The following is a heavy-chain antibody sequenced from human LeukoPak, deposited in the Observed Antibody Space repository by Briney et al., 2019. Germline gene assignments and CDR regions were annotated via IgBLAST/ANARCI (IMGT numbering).Heavy chain of an antibody. V-gene: IGHV4-39*01. CDR1: GGSISSSSSY. CDR2: IYYSGSS. J-gene: IGHJ4*02. Sequence: SETLSLTCSVSGGSISSSSSYWGWIRQPPGKGLEWIGSIYYSGSSFDNPALKSRVTISVNTSKNQFSLKLSSVTAADTAVYYCARHRSGWLQSSFDYWGQGTLVTVSS. CDR3: ARHRSGWLQSSFDY. D-gene: IGHD5-24*01.